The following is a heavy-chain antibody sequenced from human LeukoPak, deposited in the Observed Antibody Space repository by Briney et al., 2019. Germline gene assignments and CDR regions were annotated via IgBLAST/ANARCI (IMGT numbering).Heavy chain of an antibody. CDR1: GGSISSYY. J-gene: IGHJ4*02. CDR3: ARDYYRSEPGFDY. V-gene: IGHV4-59*01. CDR2: IYYSGST. D-gene: IGHD3-22*01. Sequence: KTSETLSLTCTVSGGSISSYYWSWIRQPPGKGLEWIGYIYYSGSTNYNPSLKSRVTISVDTSKNQFSLKLSSVTAADTAVYYCARDYYRSEPGFDYWGQGTLVTVSS.